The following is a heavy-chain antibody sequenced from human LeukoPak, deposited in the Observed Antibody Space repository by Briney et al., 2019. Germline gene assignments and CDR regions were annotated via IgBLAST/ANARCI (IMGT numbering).Heavy chain of an antibody. CDR3: ARVISGTGRLDH. J-gene: IGHJ4*02. CDR2: ISSSSSYI. Sequence: GGSLRLSCAASGFTFSSYSMNWVRQAPGKGLEWVSSISSSSSYIYYADSVKGRFTISRDNAKNSLYLQMNSLRAEDTAVYFCARVISGTGRLDHWGQGTLVTVSS. D-gene: IGHD1-14*01. CDR1: GFTFSSYS. V-gene: IGHV3-21*01.